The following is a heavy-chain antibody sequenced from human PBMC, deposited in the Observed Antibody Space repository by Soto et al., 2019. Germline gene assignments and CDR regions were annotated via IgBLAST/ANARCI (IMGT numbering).Heavy chain of an antibody. V-gene: IGHV3-48*03. CDR2: ISSSGSTI. CDR1: GFTFSSYE. J-gene: IGHJ6*02. D-gene: IGHD6-19*01. Sequence: GGSLRLSCAASGFTFSSYEMNWVRQAPGKGLEWVSHISSSGSTIYYADSVKGRFTISRDNAKNSLYLQMNSLRAEDTAVYYCARDYASGVAGPIRYGMDVWGQGTTVTVSS. CDR3: ARDYASGVAGPIRYGMDV.